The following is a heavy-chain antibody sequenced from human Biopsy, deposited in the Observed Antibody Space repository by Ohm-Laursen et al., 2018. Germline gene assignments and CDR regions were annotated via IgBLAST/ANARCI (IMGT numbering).Heavy chain of an antibody. Sequence: GTLSLTCSVSGGSVSSSNYYWNWIRQTPGKGLEWIGFIYNTERTNYNPSLKSRVTISVDRSKNHFSLELSSVTAADTAVYYCARVGVGAPSIDYFDYWGQGALVTVSS. CDR3: ARVGVGAPSIDYFDY. J-gene: IGHJ4*02. D-gene: IGHD1-26*01. CDR1: GGSVSSSNYY. CDR2: IYNTERT. V-gene: IGHV4-61*03.